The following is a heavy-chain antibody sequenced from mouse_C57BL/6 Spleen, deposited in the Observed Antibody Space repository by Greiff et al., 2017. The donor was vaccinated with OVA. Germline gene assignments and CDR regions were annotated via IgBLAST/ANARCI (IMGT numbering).Heavy chain of an antibody. V-gene: IGHV14-2*01. Sequence: VQLKESGAELVKPGASVKLSCTASGFNIKDYYMHWVKQRTEQGLEWIGRIDPEDGETKYAPTFQGKATIPADTSSNTSYLQLSSLTSVDTAVYYCARVPIYYGNFFDYWGPGTTLTVSS. D-gene: IGHD2-1*01. J-gene: IGHJ2*01. CDR2: IDPEDGET. CDR1: GFNIKDYY. CDR3: ARVPIYYGNFFDY.